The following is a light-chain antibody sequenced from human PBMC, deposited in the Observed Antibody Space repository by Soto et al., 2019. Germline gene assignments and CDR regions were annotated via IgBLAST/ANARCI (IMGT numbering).Light chain of an antibody. Sequence: QSALTQPASVSGSPGQSITISCTGTSSDVGSYNLVSWYQQHPGKAPKLMIYEGSKRPSGVSNRFSGSKSGNTASLTISGLQAEDEADYYCCSYADSSPYYVFGTGTKLTVL. CDR3: CSYADSSPYYV. CDR2: EGS. J-gene: IGLJ1*01. V-gene: IGLV2-23*01. CDR1: SSDVGSYNL.